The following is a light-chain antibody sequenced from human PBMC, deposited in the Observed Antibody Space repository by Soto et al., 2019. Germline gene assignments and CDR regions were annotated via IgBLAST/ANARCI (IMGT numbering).Light chain of an antibody. J-gene: IGKJ5*01. CDR3: QQYGSSPT. CDR1: QSVSSSY. Sequence: EIVLTQSPGTLYLFPGQRATLSCRASQSVSSSYLAWYQQKPGQSPRLLIYGESSRATGIPDRFSGSGSGTDFTLTISRLEPEDFAVYYCQQYGSSPTFGPGTRLEIK. V-gene: IGKV3-20*01. CDR2: GES.